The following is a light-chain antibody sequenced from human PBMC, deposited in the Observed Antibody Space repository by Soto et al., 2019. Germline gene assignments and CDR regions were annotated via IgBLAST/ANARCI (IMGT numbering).Light chain of an antibody. CDR1: QSISSW. CDR3: QQYNSYSQT. CDR2: DAS. V-gene: IGKV1-5*01. J-gene: IGKJ1*01. Sequence: DIQMTQSPSTLSASVGDRVTITCRASQSISSWLAWYQQKPGKAPKLLIYDASSLESGVPSRFSGRGSGTEFTLTISSRQPDDFATYYCQQYNSYSQTFGQGTKVEIK.